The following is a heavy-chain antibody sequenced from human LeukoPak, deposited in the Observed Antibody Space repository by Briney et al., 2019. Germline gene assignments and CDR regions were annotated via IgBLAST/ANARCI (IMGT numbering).Heavy chain of an antibody. J-gene: IGHJ6*02. Sequence: ASVKVSCKASGYTFTSFGINWVRQAPGQGLEWMGWISAYNGNINYAQMLQGRVTMTTDTSTSTAYMDLRSLRSDDTAVYYCASAYLGHCSGGSCYSASNGMDVWGQGTTVTVSS. V-gene: IGHV1-18*01. CDR2: ISAYNGNI. CDR3: ASAYLGHCSGGSCYSASNGMDV. CDR1: GYTFTSFG. D-gene: IGHD2-15*01.